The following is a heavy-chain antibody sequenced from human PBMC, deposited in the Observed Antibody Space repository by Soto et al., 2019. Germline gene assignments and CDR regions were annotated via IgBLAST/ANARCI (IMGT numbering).Heavy chain of an antibody. CDR1: GGSISSSSYY. J-gene: IGHJ5*02. V-gene: IGHV4-39*01. CDR2: IYYSGST. D-gene: IGHD3-3*01. CDR3: ASAPDYDFWSGYSGWFDP. Sequence: PSETLSLTCTVSGGSISSSSYYWGWIRQPPGKGLEWIGSIYYSGSTYYNPSLKSRVTISVDTSKNQFSLKLSSVTAADTAVYYCASAPDYDFWSGYSGWFDPWGQGTLVTVSS.